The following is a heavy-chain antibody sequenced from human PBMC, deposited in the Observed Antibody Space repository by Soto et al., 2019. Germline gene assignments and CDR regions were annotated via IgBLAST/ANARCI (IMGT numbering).Heavy chain of an antibody. Sequence: QVHLVQSGAEVKKPGSSVKVSCKAAGGTFSTYTLIWVRQAPGQGLEWMGMIIPMLTVTNSAQKFQGRVTLTADKSTNTVFMELTSLRSDETAVYYCSIGSWSAETFDVWGQGTMVTVSS. J-gene: IGHJ3*01. V-gene: IGHV1-69*02. CDR1: GGTFSTYT. CDR3: SIGSWSAETFDV. D-gene: IGHD2-2*01. CDR2: IIPMLTVT.